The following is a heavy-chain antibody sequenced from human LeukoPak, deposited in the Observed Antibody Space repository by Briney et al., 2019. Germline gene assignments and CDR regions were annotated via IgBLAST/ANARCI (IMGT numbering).Heavy chain of an antibody. J-gene: IGHJ5*02. CDR2: IKRKTDGGTT. D-gene: IGHD3-10*01. Sequence: GGSLRLSCAASGFTFSNAWMSWVRQAPGKGLEWVGRIKRKTDGGTTDYAAPVKGRFTISRDDSKNTLYLQMNSLKTEDTAVYYCTTTKRGYYGSGSYFWFDPWGQGTLVTVSS. CDR3: TTTKRGYYGSGSYFWFDP. V-gene: IGHV3-15*01. CDR1: GFTFSNAW.